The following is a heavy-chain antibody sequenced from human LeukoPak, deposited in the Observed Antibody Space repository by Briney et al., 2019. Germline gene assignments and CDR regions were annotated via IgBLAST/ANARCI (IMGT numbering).Heavy chain of an antibody. CDR1: GGSISSSSYY. V-gene: IGHV4-39*01. CDR3: ARQDVVGMSPDY. CDR2: IYYSGNT. D-gene: IGHD2-21*01. J-gene: IGHJ4*02. Sequence: SGTLSLTCTVSGGSISSSSYYWGWIRQPPGKGLEWIGSIYYSGNTYYNPSLKSRVTISADTSKNQFSLKLSSVTAADTAVYYCARQDVVGMSPDYWGQGTLVTVSS.